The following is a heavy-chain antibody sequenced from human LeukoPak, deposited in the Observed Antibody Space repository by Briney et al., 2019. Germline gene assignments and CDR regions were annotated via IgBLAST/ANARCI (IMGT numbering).Heavy chain of an antibody. CDR1: GGTFSSYA. CDR3: ARDLGAADDDAFDI. V-gene: IGHV1-69*06. CDR2: IIPIFGTA. J-gene: IGHJ3*02. Sequence: ASVKVSCKASGGTFSSYAISWVRQAPGQGLEWMGGIIPIFGTANYAQKFQGRVTITADKSTSTAYMELSSLRSEDTAVYYCARDLGAADDDAFDIWGQGTMVTVSS. D-gene: IGHD6-13*01.